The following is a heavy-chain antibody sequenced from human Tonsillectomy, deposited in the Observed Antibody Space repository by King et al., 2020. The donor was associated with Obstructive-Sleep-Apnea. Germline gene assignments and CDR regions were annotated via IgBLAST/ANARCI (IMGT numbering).Heavy chain of an antibody. V-gene: IGHV3-23*04. Sequence: VQLVESGGGLVQPGGSLRLSCAASGFTFSIYAMSWVRQAPGEGLEWVSAISGSGGDTYYPDSVKGRFTISRDNSKDTLYLQMNSLRAEDTAVYYCVKVGRVSSGDNCFDPGGQGPWS. CDR2: ISGSGGDT. J-gene: IGHJ5*02. CDR1: GFTFSIYA. CDR3: VKVGRVSSGDNCFDP. D-gene: IGHD6-25*01.